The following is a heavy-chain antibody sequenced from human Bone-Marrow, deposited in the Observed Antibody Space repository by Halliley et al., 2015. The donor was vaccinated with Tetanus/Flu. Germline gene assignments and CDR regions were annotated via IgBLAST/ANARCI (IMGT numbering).Heavy chain of an antibody. Sequence: KGLEGVAVIIYDGRQKYYADSVKGRFSISRDNSKNTLSLQMNSLRTEDTAIYYCARLARLSGVDYWGQGTLVTVSS. CDR2: IIYDGRQK. CDR3: ARLARLSGVDY. J-gene: IGHJ4*02. V-gene: IGHV3-30*04. D-gene: IGHD3-10*02.